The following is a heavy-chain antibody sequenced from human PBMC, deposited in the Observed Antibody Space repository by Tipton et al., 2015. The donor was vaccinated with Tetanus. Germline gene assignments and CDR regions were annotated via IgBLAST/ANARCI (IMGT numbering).Heavy chain of an antibody. CDR3: VSGSALDY. CDR2: IRGSGGHI. Sequence: SGFIFNSYGIHWVRQAPGKGLEWVSSIRGSGGHIYYADSVKGRFTISRDNAKNSLFLEMNSLRADDTAVYYCVSGSALDYWGQGTLITVSS. V-gene: IGHV3-21*01. D-gene: IGHD6-25*01. J-gene: IGHJ4*02. CDR1: GFIFNSYG.